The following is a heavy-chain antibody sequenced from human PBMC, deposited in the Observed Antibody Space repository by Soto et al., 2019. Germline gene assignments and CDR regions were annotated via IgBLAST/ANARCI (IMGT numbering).Heavy chain of an antibody. V-gene: IGHV1-46*01. CDR3: ARDPGYSYGDY. CDR2: IYPGGVNI. CDR1: GYSFTSHY. Sequence: ASVKVSCKAIGYSFTSHYIHWVRQAPGQGLEWMGTIYPGGVNIAYAQKFQGRVTITRDTSASTAYMELSSLRSEDTAVYYCARDPGYSYGDYWGQGTLVTVS. D-gene: IGHD5-18*01. J-gene: IGHJ4*02.